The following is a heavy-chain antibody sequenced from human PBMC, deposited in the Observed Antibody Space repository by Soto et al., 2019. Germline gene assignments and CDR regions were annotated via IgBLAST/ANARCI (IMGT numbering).Heavy chain of an antibody. CDR1: GFTFSSYW. D-gene: IGHD1-26*01. Sequence: SLRLSCAASGFTFSSYWMHWVRQAPGKGLVWVSRINADGSSTSTYADSVKGRFTISRDNAKNTLYLQMNSLRVEDTAVYYCARGHSGTYYGSVDYWGQGTLVTVS. CDR3: ARGHSGTYYGSVDY. CDR2: INADGSSTS. V-gene: IGHV3-74*01. J-gene: IGHJ4*02.